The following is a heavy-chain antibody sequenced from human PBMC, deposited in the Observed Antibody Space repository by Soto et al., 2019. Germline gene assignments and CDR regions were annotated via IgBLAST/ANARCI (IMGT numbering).Heavy chain of an antibody. CDR2: TYYRSKWCN. CDR3: AGDPANWFDP. J-gene: IGHJ5*02. Sequence: SQTLSLTFAISGDSVSSNSAAWNWIRHSPSRGLEWLGRTYYRSKWCNDYAVSVKSRITINPDTSKNQFSLQLNPVTPEDTAVYYCAGDPANWFDPWGQGTLVTVSS. D-gene: IGHD3-16*01. CDR1: GDSVSSNSAA. V-gene: IGHV6-1*01.